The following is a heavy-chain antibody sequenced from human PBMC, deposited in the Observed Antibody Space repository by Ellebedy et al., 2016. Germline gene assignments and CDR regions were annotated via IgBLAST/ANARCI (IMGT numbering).Heavy chain of an antibody. CDR2: MSTNGNS. J-gene: IGHJ4*02. CDR3: ATLTIPGGSDS. V-gene: IGHV4-61*09. Sequence: LRLSXIVSGDSINAGTYYWSWIRQPAGKGLEWIGHMSTNGNSIYNPSLKSRVTMSVDTSKNHFSLELRSVTAADTAVYYCATLTIPGGSDSWGQGTLVTVSS. D-gene: IGHD5-24*01. CDR1: GDSINAGTYY.